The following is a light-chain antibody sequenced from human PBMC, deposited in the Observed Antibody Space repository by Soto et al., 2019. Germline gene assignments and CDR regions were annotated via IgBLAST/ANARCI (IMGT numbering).Light chain of an antibody. Sequence: DIQMTQSPSTLSASVGDRVTITCRASQSISSWLAWYQQKPGKAPKLLISKASSLESGVPSRFSGSGSGTECTLTISSLQPDDFATYSCQQYNTYYPTVGQGTKLEIK. J-gene: IGKJ2*01. CDR3: QQYNTYYPT. CDR2: KAS. CDR1: QSISSW. V-gene: IGKV1-5*03.